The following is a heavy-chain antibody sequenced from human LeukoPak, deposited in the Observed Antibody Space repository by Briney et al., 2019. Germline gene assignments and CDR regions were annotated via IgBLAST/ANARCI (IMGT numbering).Heavy chain of an antibody. CDR2: ISYSGNT. Sequence: SETLSLTCTVSGGSIISSDYHWGWVRQPPGKGLEWIGTISYSGNTDYNPSLKSRVTISVDTSKNQFSLKLSSVTAADTAVYYCARVEYSYGYPTKNWGQGTLVTVSS. CDR3: ARVEYSYGYPTKN. D-gene: IGHD5-18*01. J-gene: IGHJ4*02. CDR1: GGSIISSDYH. V-gene: IGHV4-39*07.